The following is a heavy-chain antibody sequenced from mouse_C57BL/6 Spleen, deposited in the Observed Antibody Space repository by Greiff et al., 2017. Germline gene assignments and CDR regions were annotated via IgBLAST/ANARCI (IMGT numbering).Heavy chain of an antibody. CDR2: IDPNSGGT. Sequence: QVQLQQPGAELVKPGASVKLSCKASGYTFTSYWMHWVKQRPGRGLEWIGRIDPNSGGTKYKEKFKSKSPLTVDKPSSTAYMQLSSLTSEDSAVYDCARLYYGSSYGYFDVWGTGTTVTVSS. J-gene: IGHJ1*03. V-gene: IGHV1-62-3*01. CDR1: GYTFTSYW. CDR3: ARLYYGSSYGYFDV. D-gene: IGHD1-1*01.